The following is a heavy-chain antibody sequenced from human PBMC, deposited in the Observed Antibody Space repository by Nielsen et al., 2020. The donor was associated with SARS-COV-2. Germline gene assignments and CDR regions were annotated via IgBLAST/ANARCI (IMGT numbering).Heavy chain of an antibody. J-gene: IGHJ4*02. Sequence: SGPTKVTPTPTLTLTCTFSGFSLSTSGVGVGWIRQPPGKALEWLALIYWDDDERNSPSLRNRLTITKDTSKNQVVLTMTSMDPVDTATYYCAHRQITNWNYVNYFDYWGQGTLVTVSS. D-gene: IGHD1-7*01. CDR3: AHRQITNWNYVNYFDY. CDR1: GFSLSTSGVG. V-gene: IGHV2-5*02. CDR2: IYWDDDE.